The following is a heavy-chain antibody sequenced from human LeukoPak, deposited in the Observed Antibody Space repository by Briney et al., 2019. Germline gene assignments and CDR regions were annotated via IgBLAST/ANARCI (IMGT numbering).Heavy chain of an antibody. CDR2: ISAYNGNT. CDR3: ARSTVVTPVYEYFQH. Sequence: ASVKVSCKASGYTFTSYGIIWVRQAPGQGLEWMGWISAYNGNTNYAQKLQGRVTMTTDTSTSTAYMELRSLRSDDTAVYYCARSTVVTPVYEYFQHWGQGTLVTVSS. D-gene: IGHD4-23*01. J-gene: IGHJ1*01. V-gene: IGHV1-18*01. CDR1: GYTFTSYG.